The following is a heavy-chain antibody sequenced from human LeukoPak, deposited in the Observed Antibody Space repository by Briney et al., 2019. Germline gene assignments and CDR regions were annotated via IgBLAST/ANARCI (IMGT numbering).Heavy chain of an antibody. Sequence: PSETLSLTCTVSGGSISSYYWSWIRQPAGKGLEWIGRIYTSGSTNYNPSLKSRVTMSVDTSKNQFSLKLSSVTAADTAVYYCARDRLSGSGSYLVVYWFDPWGQGTLVTVSS. CDR3: ARDRLSGSGSYLVVYWFDP. J-gene: IGHJ5*02. V-gene: IGHV4-4*07. D-gene: IGHD3-10*01. CDR2: IYTSGST. CDR1: GGSISSYY.